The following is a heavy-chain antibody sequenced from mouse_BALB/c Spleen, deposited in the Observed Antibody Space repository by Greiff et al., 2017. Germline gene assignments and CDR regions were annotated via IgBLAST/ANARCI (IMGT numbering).Heavy chain of an antibody. J-gene: IGHJ2*01. D-gene: IGHD1-1*01. CDR1: GYTFTDYN. Sequence: VQLKESGPELVKPGASVKISCKASGYTFTDYNMHWVKQSHGKSLEWIGYIYPYNGGTGYNQKFKSKATLTVDNSSSTAYMELRSLTSEDSAVYYCARGEDTTVVAPDYWGQGTTLTVSS. CDR3: ARGEDTTVVAPDY. V-gene: IGHV1S29*02. CDR2: IYPYNGGT.